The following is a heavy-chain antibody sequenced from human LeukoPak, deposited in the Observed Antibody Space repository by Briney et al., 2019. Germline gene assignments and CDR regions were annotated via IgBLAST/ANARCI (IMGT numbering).Heavy chain of an antibody. CDR2: IYYSGST. CDR1: GCSISGYY. Sequence: SETLSLTCTVSGCSISGYYWSWIRQPPGKGLEWIGYIYYSGSTNYNPSLKSRVTISVDTSKNQFSLKLSSVTAADTAVYYCASSGSRWLIDKTYSPYWGQGTLVTVSS. D-gene: IGHD3-22*01. CDR3: ASSGSRWLIDKTYSPY. J-gene: IGHJ4*02. V-gene: IGHV4-59*01.